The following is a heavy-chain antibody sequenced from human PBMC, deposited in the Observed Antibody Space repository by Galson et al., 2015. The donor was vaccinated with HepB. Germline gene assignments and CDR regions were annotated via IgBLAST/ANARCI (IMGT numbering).Heavy chain of an antibody. D-gene: IGHD5-12*01. CDR1: GDSVSSNSAA. Sequence: CAISGDSVSSNSAAWNWIRQSPSRGLEWLGRTYYRSKWYNDYAVSVKSRIIINPDTSKNQFSRQLNSVTPEDTAVYYCARGEYSGYDFDYWGQGTLVTVSS. J-gene: IGHJ4*02. CDR3: ARGEYSGYDFDY. CDR2: TYYRSKWYN. V-gene: IGHV6-1*01.